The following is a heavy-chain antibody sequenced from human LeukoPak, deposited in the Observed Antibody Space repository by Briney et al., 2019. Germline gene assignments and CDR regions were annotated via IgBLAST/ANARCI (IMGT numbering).Heavy chain of an antibody. Sequence: SETLSLTCAVSGYSISSGYYWGWIRQPPGKGLEWIGSIQYSGNTYYNPSLKSRVTISADTSKNQFSLKLSSVTAAATAVYYCARQSPSVNYYDSSGYYYDRFDYWGQGTLVTVSS. V-gene: IGHV4-38-2*01. D-gene: IGHD3-22*01. CDR1: GYSISSGYY. CDR2: IQYSGNT. CDR3: ARQSPSVNYYDSSGYYYDRFDY. J-gene: IGHJ4*02.